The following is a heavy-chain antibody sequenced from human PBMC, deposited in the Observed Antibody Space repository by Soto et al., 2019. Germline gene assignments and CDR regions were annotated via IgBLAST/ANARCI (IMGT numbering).Heavy chain of an antibody. CDR1: GGSISSYY. D-gene: IGHD1-26*01. CDR3: ARVSGSYKGDWFDP. J-gene: IGHJ5*02. Sequence: SETLSLTCTVSGGSISSYYWSWIRQPPGKGLEWIGYIYYSGSTNYNPSLKSRVTISVDTSKNQFSLKLSSVTAADTAVYYCARVSGSYKGDWFDPWGQGTLVTVSS. V-gene: IGHV4-59*01. CDR2: IYYSGST.